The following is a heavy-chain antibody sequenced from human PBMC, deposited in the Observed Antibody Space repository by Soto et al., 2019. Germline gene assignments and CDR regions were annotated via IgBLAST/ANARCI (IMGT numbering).Heavy chain of an antibody. CDR3: ARDGGRHSGGIDY. J-gene: IGHJ4*02. CDR1: GGTFSSYS. Sequence: QVQLVQSGAEVKKPGSSVKVCCKASGGTFSSYSINWVRQAPGQGLEWMGEIIPIFGTANYAQKFQGRVTITADESTSTAYMELSRLRSEDTAVYYCARDGGRHSGGIDYWGQGTLVTVSS. D-gene: IGHD1-26*01. CDR2: IIPIFGTA. V-gene: IGHV1-69*01.